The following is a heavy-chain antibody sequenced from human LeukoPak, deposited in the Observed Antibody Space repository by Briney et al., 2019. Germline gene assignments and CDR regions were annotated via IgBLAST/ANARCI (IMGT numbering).Heavy chain of an antibody. V-gene: IGHV4-38-2*02. D-gene: IGHD1-26*01. CDR1: GYSISSGYY. J-gene: IGHJ3*02. Sequence: SETLSLTCTVSGYSISSGYYWGWIRQPPGQGLEWIGSLHHSGSTYYNPSLKSRVTISVDTSKNQFSLRLSSVTAADTAVYYCAKYSGSYFSAFDIWGQGTMVTVSS. CDR2: LHHSGST. CDR3: AKYSGSYFSAFDI.